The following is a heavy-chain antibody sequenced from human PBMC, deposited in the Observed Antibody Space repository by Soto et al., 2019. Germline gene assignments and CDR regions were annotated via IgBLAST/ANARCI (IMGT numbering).Heavy chain of an antibody. V-gene: IGHV1-69*13. CDR1: GYTISNYG. CDR2: IIPIFGTA. Sequence: VASVKVSCPSSGYTISNYGISWLLQAPGQGLEWMGGIIPIFGTANYAQKFQGRVTITADESTSTAYMELSSLRSEDTAGYYWARESHEENTARMDVWGTGTMVTVSS. D-gene: IGHD5-18*01. CDR3: ARESHEENTARMDV. J-gene: IGHJ6*03.